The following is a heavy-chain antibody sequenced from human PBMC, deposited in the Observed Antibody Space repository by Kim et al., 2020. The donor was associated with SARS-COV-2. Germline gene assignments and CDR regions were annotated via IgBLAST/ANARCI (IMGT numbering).Heavy chain of an antibody. D-gene: IGHD4-17*01. J-gene: IGHJ2*01. CDR3: ARDTVTISSYYWYFDL. Sequence: KFQGRVTMTRDTSISTAYMELSRLRSDDTAVYYCARDTVTISSYYWYFDLWGRGTLVTVSS. V-gene: IGHV1-2*02.